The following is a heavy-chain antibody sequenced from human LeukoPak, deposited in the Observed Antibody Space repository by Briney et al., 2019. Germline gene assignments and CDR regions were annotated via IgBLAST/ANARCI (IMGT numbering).Heavy chain of an antibody. CDR2: INHSGST. D-gene: IGHD2-15*01. Sequence: SETLSLTCAVYGGSFSGYYWSWIRQPPGRGLEWIGEINHSGSTNYNPSLKSRVTISVVTSKNQFSLKLSSVTAADTAVYYCARGRVYCSGGSCRQYYYMDVWGKGTTVTVSS. CDR1: GGSFSGYY. J-gene: IGHJ6*03. V-gene: IGHV4-34*01. CDR3: ARGRVYCSGGSCRQYYYMDV.